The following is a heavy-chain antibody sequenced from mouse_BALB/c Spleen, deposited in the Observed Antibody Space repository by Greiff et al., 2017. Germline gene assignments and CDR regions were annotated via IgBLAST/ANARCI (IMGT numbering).Heavy chain of an antibody. CDR3: ARWGYGNYSY. CDR2: IDPANGNT. Sequence: DVKLQESGAELVKPGASVKLSCTASGFNIKDTYMHWVKQRPEQGLEWIGRIDPANGNTKYDPKFQGKATITADTSSNTAYLQLSSLTSEDTAVYYCARWGYGNYSYWGQGTTLTVSS. D-gene: IGHD2-10*02. CDR1: GFNIKDTY. J-gene: IGHJ2*01. V-gene: IGHV14-3*02.